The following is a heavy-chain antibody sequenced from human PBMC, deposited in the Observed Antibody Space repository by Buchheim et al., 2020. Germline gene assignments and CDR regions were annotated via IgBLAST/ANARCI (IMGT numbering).Heavy chain of an antibody. Sequence: QVQLQESGPGLVKPSGTLSLTCAVSGGSISSSNWWSWVRQPPGKGLEWIGEIYHSGSTNYNPSLKIRVTISVDKSKNQFYLKLSSVTAADTAVYYCARDPDIIVVVTATQTGYYGMDVWGQGTT. J-gene: IGHJ6*02. CDR3: ARDPDIIVVVTATQTGYYGMDV. CDR2: IYHSGST. CDR1: GGSISSSNW. V-gene: IGHV4-4*02. D-gene: IGHD2-21*02.